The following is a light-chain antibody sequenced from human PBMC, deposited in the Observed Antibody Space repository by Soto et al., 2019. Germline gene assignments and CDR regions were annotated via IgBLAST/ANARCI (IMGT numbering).Light chain of an antibody. Sequence: QSALTQPRSVSGSPGQSVTISCTGTGSDVGAYKYVSWYQQHPGKAPKFIIYDVSERPSGVPDRFSGSKSGDTASLTISGLQVDDEADYYCCSYAGSYSWVFGGGTQLTVL. J-gene: IGLJ3*02. CDR1: GSDVGAYKY. CDR3: CSYAGSYSWV. CDR2: DVS. V-gene: IGLV2-11*01.